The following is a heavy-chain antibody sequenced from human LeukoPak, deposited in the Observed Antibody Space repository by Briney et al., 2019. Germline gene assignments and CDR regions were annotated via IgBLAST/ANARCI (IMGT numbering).Heavy chain of an antibody. CDR1: GGPISCYF. J-gene: IGHJ4*02. CDR2: IYYIGCT. Sequence: SETLSLTCTVSGGPISCYFWSWIRQPPGKGLEWIGYIYYIGCTHYNPSLKSRVTISVDTSNNQFSLKLTSVTAADTAVYYCARETNNNGWLRFYDYWGQGTLVTVSS. D-gene: IGHD6-19*01. CDR3: ARETNNNGWLRFYDY. V-gene: IGHV4-59*01.